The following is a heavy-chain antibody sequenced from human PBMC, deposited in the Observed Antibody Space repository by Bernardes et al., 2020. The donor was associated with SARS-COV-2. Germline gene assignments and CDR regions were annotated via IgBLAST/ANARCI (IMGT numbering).Heavy chain of an antibody. J-gene: IGHJ4*02. D-gene: IGHD2-8*01. Sequence: VCSLIRSCAASGFTFRSSWMTWVRQAPGPGLEWVANIKQDGREKYYVDSVKGRFTISRDNAKNSLYLQMDSLRAEDTAVYYCMRDLGSDTVLMPAALPGDYWGQGTLVTVSS. CDR1: GFTFRSSW. CDR2: IKQDGREK. CDR3: MRDLGSDTVLMPAALPGDY. V-gene: IGHV3-7*01.